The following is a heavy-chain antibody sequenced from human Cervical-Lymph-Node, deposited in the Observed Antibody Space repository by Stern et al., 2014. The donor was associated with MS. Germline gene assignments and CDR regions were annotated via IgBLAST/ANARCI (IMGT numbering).Heavy chain of an antibody. CDR2: ITPRFDAT. D-gene: IGHD2-21*01. CDR3: ARGDSEAPIYYFDY. Sequence: MQLVESGAEVKKPGSSVKVSCQTSGGTFSTFAIGWVRQAPGQGLEWMGGITPRFDATNYAQKFQGRLTITADESTRTAYMELSSLRPDDTAMYYCARGDSEAPIYYFDYWGQGTLVTVSS. V-gene: IGHV1-69*01. J-gene: IGHJ4*02. CDR1: GGTFSTFA.